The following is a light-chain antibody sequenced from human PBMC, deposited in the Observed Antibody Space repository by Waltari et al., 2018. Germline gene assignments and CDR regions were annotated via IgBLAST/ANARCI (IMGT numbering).Light chain of an antibody. CDR2: DAS. V-gene: IGKV1-13*02. CDR3: QQCLTYPQA. J-gene: IGKJ5*01. CDR1: QGIRSG. Sequence: AIQLTQSPSSLSASIGDRVTISCRASQGIRSGLAWYQQKPGQPPKLLIYDASTLDSVVPSRFSGSGSGTDFTLPISSLQPEDFATYYCQQCLTYPQAFGQGTRLEIK.